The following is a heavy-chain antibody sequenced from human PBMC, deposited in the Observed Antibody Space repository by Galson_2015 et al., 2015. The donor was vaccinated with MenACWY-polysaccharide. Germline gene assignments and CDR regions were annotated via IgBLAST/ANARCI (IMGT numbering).Heavy chain of an antibody. D-gene: IGHD2-21*02. J-gene: IGHJ3*01. CDR1: GFTFSSYW. CDR3: ARDPPCGAGCSIHDAFDV. Sequence: SLRLSCAASGFTFSSYWTHWVRPAPGGGLVWVSRINTDGSSTSYEDSVKGRFTISRDNDKNTVYLQMNSLRDEETAVYYCARDPPCGAGCSIHDAFDVWGQGTKVTVSS. CDR2: INTDGSST. V-gene: IGHV3-74*01.